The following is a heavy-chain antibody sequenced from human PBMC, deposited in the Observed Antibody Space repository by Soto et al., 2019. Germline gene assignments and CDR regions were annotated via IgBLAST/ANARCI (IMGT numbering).Heavy chain of an antibody. D-gene: IGHD3-3*01. CDR1: GGSISSSSYY. Sequence: SETLSLTCTVSGGSISSSSYYWGWIRQPPGKGLEWIGSIYYSGSTYYNPSLKSRVTISVDTSKNQFSLNLSSVTAADTAVYYCARLVGIYDFWGGYETGGDAFDIWGQGTMVTVSS. CDR3: ARLVGIYDFWGGYETGGDAFDI. V-gene: IGHV4-39*01. CDR2: IYYSGST. J-gene: IGHJ3*02.